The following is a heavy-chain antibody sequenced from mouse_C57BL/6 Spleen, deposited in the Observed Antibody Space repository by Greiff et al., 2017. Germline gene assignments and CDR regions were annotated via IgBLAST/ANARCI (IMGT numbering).Heavy chain of an antibody. D-gene: IGHD1-1*01. CDR1: GFTFTDYY. CDR2: IRNKANGYTT. Sequence: EVQVVESGGGLVQPGGSLSLSCAASGFTFTDYYMSWVRQPPGKALEWLGFIRNKANGYTTEYIASVKGLFTISRDNYQSILYLHMNALRAEDSATYDCARYRGSSYAMGCWGQTASVTVSS. V-gene: IGHV7-3*01. CDR3: ARYRGSSYAMGC. J-gene: IGHJ4*01.